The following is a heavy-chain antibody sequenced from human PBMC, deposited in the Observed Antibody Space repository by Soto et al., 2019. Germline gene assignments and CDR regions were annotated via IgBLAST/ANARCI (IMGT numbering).Heavy chain of an antibody. J-gene: IGHJ3*01. Sequence: EVQLVESGGGLVQPGGSLRLSCTASGFTFSTYWMTWVRQAPGKRLEWVANIQPDGSESYYVDSVKGRFTLTRDNAKNSLQLQMNSLTAEDTAVYYCARGPAAFDVWGQGTMVTVSS. V-gene: IGHV3-7*04. CDR3: ARGPAAFDV. CDR1: GFTFSTYW. CDR2: IQPDGSES.